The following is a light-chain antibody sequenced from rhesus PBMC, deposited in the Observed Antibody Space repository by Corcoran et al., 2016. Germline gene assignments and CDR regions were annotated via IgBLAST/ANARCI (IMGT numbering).Light chain of an antibody. J-gene: IGKJ1*01. CDR1: QSISSW. CDR2: KAS. Sequence: DIQMTQSPSSLSASVGDTVTITCRASQSISSWLAWFQQKPGKVPKLLIFKASSLQSGVPSRFSGRVAGTDFTLTISSLQSEDFATDCCQQYSSSPPTFGQGTKVEIK. CDR3: QQYSSSPPT. V-gene: IGKV1-22*01.